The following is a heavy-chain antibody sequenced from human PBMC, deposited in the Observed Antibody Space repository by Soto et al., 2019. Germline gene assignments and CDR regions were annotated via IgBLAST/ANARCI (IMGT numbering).Heavy chain of an antibody. Sequence: PGESLKISCAASGFTFSSYAMSWVRQAPGKGLEWVSAISGSGGSTYYADSVKGRFTISRDNSKNTLYLQMNSLRAEDTAVYYCARDENILLGEQPVAVDYWGQGTLVTVSS. J-gene: IGHJ4*02. CDR2: ISGSGGST. CDR3: ARDENILLGEQPVAVDY. D-gene: IGHD6-19*01. V-gene: IGHV3-23*01. CDR1: GFTFSSYA.